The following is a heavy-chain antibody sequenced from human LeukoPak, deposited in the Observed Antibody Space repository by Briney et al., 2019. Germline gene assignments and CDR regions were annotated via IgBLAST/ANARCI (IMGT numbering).Heavy chain of an antibody. J-gene: IGHJ4*02. CDR3: ALLLTSRYLADY. D-gene: IGHD3-22*01. V-gene: IGHV5-10-1*01. CDR2: IDPSDSYT. CDR1: GYSFINYR. Sequence: GESPRISCKGSGYSFINYRISWVRQMPGKGLEWMGRIDPSDSYTNYSPSFQSHVTMSADKSISTAYLQWTNLKASDTAMYYCALLLTSRYLADYWGQGTLDSVSS.